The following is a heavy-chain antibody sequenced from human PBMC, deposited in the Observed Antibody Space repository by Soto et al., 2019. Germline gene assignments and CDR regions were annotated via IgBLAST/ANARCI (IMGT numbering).Heavy chain of an antibody. J-gene: IGHJ6*02. CDR1: GYSFTSYW. CDR2: IYPGDSDT. D-gene: IGHD3-10*01. Sequence: ESLTISRKGSGYSFTSYWIGLVRQMPGKGLEWMGIIYPGDSDTRYSPSFQGQVTISADKSISTAYLQWSSLKASDTAMYYCARRPLWFLDGMDVWGQGTTVTVSS. CDR3: ARRPLWFLDGMDV. V-gene: IGHV5-51*01.